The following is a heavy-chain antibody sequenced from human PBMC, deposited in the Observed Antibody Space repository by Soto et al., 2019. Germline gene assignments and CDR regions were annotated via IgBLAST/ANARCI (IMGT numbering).Heavy chain of an antibody. CDR3: AKDHFNGNGVFDGFDV. Sequence: VSCKASGYTFSDNGISWVRQAPGQGLEWMGWISTYTGRTNYAQKFQGRVTLTTDTSTSTAYMNLRSLRAGDTAVYYCAKDHFNGNGVFDGFDVWGQGTMVTVSS. V-gene: IGHV1-18*04. CDR1: GYTFSDNG. J-gene: IGHJ3*01. D-gene: IGHD2-8*01. CDR2: ISTYTGRT.